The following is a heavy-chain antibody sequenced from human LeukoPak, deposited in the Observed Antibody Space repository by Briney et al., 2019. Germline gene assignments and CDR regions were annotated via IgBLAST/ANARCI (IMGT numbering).Heavy chain of an antibody. CDR1: GFTVSSNY. CDR2: IYSGGST. CDR3: ARDSGSYFDY. D-gene: IGHD1-26*01. J-gene: IGHJ4*02. Sequence: GGSLRLYCAASGFTVSSNYMIWVRPAPGKGLEWVSVIYSGGSTYYADSVKGRFTISRHNSKNTLYLQMNSLRAEDTAVYYCARDSGSYFDYWGQGTLVTVSS. V-gene: IGHV3-53*04.